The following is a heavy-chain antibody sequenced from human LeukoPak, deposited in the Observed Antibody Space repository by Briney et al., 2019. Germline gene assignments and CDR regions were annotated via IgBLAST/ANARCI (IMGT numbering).Heavy chain of an antibody. Sequence: SETLSLTCTVSGGSISSYYWSWIRQPAGKGLEWIGRMYTSGSTNYNPSLKSRVTMSLDTSKNQFSLKLSSVTAADTAVYHCARENYSSGWSHWYFDLWGRGTLVTVSS. J-gene: IGHJ2*01. CDR3: ARENYSSGWSHWYFDL. D-gene: IGHD6-19*01. CDR1: GGSISSYY. V-gene: IGHV4-4*07. CDR2: MYTSGST.